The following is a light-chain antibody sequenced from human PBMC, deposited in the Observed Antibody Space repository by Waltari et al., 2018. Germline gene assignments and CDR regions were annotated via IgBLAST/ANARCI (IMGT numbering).Light chain of an antibody. CDR1: SRDVGSYNY. V-gene: IGLV2-14*03. CDR3: SSYTTSGLYV. J-gene: IGLJ1*01. Sequence: QSALTQPASLSGSPGQSITISCTGTSRDVGSYNYVSWYQHYPGKAPKLIIYDVTNRPSGVSSRFSGSKSGNTASLTISGLQAEDETDYYCSSYTTSGLYVFGSGTQVTVL. CDR2: DVT.